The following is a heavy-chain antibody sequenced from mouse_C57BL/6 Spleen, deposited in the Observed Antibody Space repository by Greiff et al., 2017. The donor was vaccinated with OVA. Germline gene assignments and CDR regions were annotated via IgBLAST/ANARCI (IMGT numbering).Heavy chain of an antibody. J-gene: IGHJ2*01. V-gene: IGHV3-6*01. D-gene: IGHD2-4*01. CDR1: GYSITSGYY. CDR2: ISYDGSN. CDR3: ARSDYEGGFDD. Sequence: EVQLQQSGPGLVKPSQSLSLTCSVTGYSITSGYYWNWIRQFPGNKLEWMGYISYDGSNNYNPSLKNRISITRDTSKNQFFLKLNSVTTEDTATYNCARSDYEGGFDDWGQGTTLTVSS.